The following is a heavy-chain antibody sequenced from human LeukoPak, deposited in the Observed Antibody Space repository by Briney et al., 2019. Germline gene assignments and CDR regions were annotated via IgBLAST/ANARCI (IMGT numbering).Heavy chain of an antibody. V-gene: IGHV1-18*01. CDR1: GYTLTSYG. D-gene: IGHD3-3*01. J-gene: IGHJ5*02. CDR3: ARGPPRALYDFWFDP. Sequence: GASVKVSCKASGYTLTSYGISWVRQAPGQGLEWMGWISAYNGNTNYAQKLQGRVTMTTDTSTSTAYMELRSLRSDDTAVYYCARGPPRALYDFWFDPWGQGTLVTVSS. CDR2: ISAYNGNT.